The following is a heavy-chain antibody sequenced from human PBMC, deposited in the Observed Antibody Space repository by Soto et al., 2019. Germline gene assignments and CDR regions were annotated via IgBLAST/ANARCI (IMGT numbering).Heavy chain of an antibody. CDR1: GGSISSGDYY. D-gene: IGHD3-16*01. CDR2: IYYSGST. CDR3: ARPGEGGNGMDV. J-gene: IGHJ6*02. V-gene: IGHV4-30-4*01. Sequence: SETLSLTCTVSGGSISSGDYYWSWIRQPPGKGLEWIGYIYYSGSTYYNPSLKSRVTISVDTSKNQFSLKLSSVTAADTAVYYCARPGEGGNGMDVWGQGTTVTVPS.